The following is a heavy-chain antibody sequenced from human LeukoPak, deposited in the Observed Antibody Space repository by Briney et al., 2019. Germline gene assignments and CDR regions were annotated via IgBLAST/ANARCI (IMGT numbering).Heavy chain of an antibody. CDR1: GFXFSSYG. V-gene: IGHV3-33*01. D-gene: IGHD2-2*02. Sequence: SLRLSCAASGFXFSSYGMHXVXQAPGKGLEWVXVXWYDGSNKYYADSVKGRFTISRDNSKNTLYLQMNSLRAEDTAVYYCARGTIGYCSSTSCHIDYWGQGTLVTVSS. CDR2: XWYDGSNK. CDR3: ARGTIGYCSSTSCHIDY. J-gene: IGHJ4*02.